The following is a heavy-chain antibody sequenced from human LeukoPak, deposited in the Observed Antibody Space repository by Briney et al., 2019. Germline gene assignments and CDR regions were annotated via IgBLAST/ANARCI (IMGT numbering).Heavy chain of an antibody. CDR1: GFTFSRYY. Sequence: GGSLRLSCAASGFTFSRYYMSWVRQTPGKGLEWVSGINGNGVKTFYADSVKGRFTISRDNSKKTVDLQMNSLRVEDTAISYCAKIVVPAAYYFYGMDVWGQGTTVTVSS. V-gene: IGHV3-23*01. D-gene: IGHD2-2*01. CDR3: AKIVVPAAYYFYGMDV. J-gene: IGHJ6*02. CDR2: INGNGVKT.